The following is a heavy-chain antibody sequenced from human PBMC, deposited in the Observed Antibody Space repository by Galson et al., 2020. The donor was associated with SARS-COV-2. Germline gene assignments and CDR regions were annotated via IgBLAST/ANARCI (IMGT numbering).Heavy chain of an antibody. D-gene: IGHD3-3*02. Sequence: GGSLRLSCAASGFTFSNYAINWVRQTPGKGLEWVSAITDSGHTYYADSVKGRFTISRDNSKNTVYLQMTSLRAEDTALYYCAKVGRIFGVINAFDIWCQGTLVTVSS. CDR3: AKVGRIFGVINAFDI. V-gene: IGHV3-23*01. CDR2: ITDSGHT. CDR1: GFTFSNYA. J-gene: IGHJ3*02.